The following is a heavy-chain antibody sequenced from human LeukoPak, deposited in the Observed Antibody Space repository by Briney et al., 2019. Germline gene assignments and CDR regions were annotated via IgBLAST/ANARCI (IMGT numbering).Heavy chain of an antibody. J-gene: IGHJ4*02. CDR2: IYSGGST. CDR1: GFTVSSNY. CDR3: ARLLIAAALDY. D-gene: IGHD6-13*01. V-gene: IGHV3-53*01. Sequence: GGSLRLSCAASGFTVSSNYMSWVRQAPGKGLEWVSVIYSGGSTYYADSVEGRFTISRDNSKNTLYLQMNSLRAEDTAVYYCARLLIAAALDYWGQGTLVTVSS.